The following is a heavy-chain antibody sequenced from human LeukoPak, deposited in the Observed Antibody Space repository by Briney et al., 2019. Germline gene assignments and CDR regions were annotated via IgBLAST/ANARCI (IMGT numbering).Heavy chain of an antibody. J-gene: IGHJ4*02. D-gene: IGHD4-17*01. CDR2: IYYSGST. CDR1: GGSISSGGYY. CDR3: ARVRSLNDGDSRWYYFDY. V-gene: IGHV4-31*03. Sequence: PSETLSLTCTVSGGSISSGGYYWSWIRQHPGKGLEWMGYIYYSGSTYYNPSLKSRVTISVDTSKNQFSLKLSSVTAADTAVYYCARVRSLNDGDSRWYYFDYWGQGTLVTVSS.